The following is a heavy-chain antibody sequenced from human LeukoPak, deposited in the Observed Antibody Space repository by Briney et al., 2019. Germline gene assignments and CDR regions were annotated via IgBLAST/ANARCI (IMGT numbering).Heavy chain of an antibody. CDR1: GFTFSSYG. CDR3: ARDQSDRDAFDI. Sequence: GGSLRLSCAASGFTFSSYGMHWVRQAPGKGLEWVAVIWYDGSNKYYADSVKSRFTISRDNSKNTLYLQMNSLRAEDTAVYYCARDQSDRDAFDIWGQGTMVTVSS. CDR2: IWYDGSNK. V-gene: IGHV3-33*01. J-gene: IGHJ3*02.